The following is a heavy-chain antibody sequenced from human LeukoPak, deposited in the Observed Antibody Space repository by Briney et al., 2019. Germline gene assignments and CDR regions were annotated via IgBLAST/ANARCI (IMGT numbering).Heavy chain of an antibody. J-gene: IGHJ3*02. V-gene: IGHV3-21*01. Sequence: GGSLRLSCAASGFTFSGYSMNWVRQAPGKGLEWVSSISSSSSYIYYADSVKGRFTIYRDNAKNSLYLQMNSLRAEDTAVYYCARDQHNGGSDAFDIWGQGTMVTVSS. CDR1: GFTFSGYS. CDR2: ISSSSSYI. D-gene: IGHD3-16*01. CDR3: ARDQHNGGSDAFDI.